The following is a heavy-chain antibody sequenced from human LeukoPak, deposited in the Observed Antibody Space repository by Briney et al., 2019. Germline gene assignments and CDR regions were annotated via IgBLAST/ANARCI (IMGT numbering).Heavy chain of an antibody. CDR1: GGTFSSYA. Sequence: GASVTVSCKASGGTFSSYAISWVRQAPGQGLEWMGGIIPIFGTANYAQKFQGRVTITADKSTSTAYMELSSLRTEDTAVYYCARIEYPDAFDIWGQGTMVTVSS. D-gene: IGHD2/OR15-2a*01. J-gene: IGHJ3*02. V-gene: IGHV1-69*06. CDR2: IIPIFGTA. CDR3: ARIEYPDAFDI.